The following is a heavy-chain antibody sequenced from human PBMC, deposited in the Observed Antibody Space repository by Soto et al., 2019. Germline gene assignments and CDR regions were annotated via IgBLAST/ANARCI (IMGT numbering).Heavy chain of an antibody. CDR1: GFSLSTSGVG. D-gene: IGHD3-22*01. V-gene: IGHV2-5*02. Sequence: QITLKESGPTLVKPTQTLTLTCTLSGFSLSTSGVGVGWIRQTPEKALEWLALIYWDDDKRYSPSLKSRLTITKDTSKNQVVLTMTNMDPVDTATYYCARYFYVISDYSPWDYGMDVWGQGTTVTVSS. CDR3: ARYFYVISDYSPWDYGMDV. J-gene: IGHJ6*02. CDR2: IYWDDDK.